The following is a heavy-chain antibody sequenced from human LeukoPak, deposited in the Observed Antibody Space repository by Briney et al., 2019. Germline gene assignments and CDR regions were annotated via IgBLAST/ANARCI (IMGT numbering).Heavy chain of an antibody. CDR1: GYTFTSYD. D-gene: IGHD3-22*01. J-gene: IGHJ4*02. V-gene: IGHV1-18*01. Sequence: AAVTVSCKPSGYTFTSYDINWVRQAPGQGREWMGWMNANSGNTDYPQKLQGRVTITTATSTSTAYTEPWSLRSYATVVYYCARSYYYVSSGYYFPFDYWGQGTLVTVSS. CDR2: MNANSGNT. CDR3: ARSYYYVSSGYYFPFDY.